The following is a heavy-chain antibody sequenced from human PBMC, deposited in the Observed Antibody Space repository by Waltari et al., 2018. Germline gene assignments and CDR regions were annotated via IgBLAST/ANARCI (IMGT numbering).Heavy chain of an antibody. CDR3: ARASEEGYFGYGMDV. CDR1: GFNVSSNY. V-gene: IGHV3-53*01. CDR2: IYSGGST. Sequence: EVQLVESGGGLIQPGGSLRLSCAASGFNVSSNYISWVRQAPGKGLEWVSVIYSGGSTYYADSVKGRFTISRDNSKNTLYLQMNSLRAEDTAVYYCARASEEGYFGYGMDVWGQGTTVTVSS. D-gene: IGHD6-13*01. J-gene: IGHJ6*02.